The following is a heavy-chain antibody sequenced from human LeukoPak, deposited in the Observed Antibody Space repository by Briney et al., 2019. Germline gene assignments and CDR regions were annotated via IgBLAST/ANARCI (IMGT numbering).Heavy chain of an antibody. J-gene: IGHJ5*02. Sequence: PGGSLRLSCAASGFPFSSYWMHWVRQVAGKGLVWVSRIDEEGRTINYADSVKGRFTISRDNAKNTVYLQMSSLRAEDTAVYYCATAGGDGSRMGFDPWGQGTLVTVSS. D-gene: IGHD2-15*01. CDR1: GFPFSSYW. V-gene: IGHV3-74*01. CDR3: ATAGGDGSRMGFDP. CDR2: IDEEGRTI.